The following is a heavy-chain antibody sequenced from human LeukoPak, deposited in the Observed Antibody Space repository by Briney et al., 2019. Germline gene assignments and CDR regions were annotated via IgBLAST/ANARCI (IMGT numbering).Heavy chain of an antibody. CDR3: ARGQKLRAFDY. D-gene: IGHD3-10*01. J-gene: IGHJ4*02. Sequence: SGPTLVNPTQTLTLTYTFSGFSLSTSGMRVSWIRQPPGKALEWLARIDWDDDKFYSTSLKTRLTISKDTSKNQVVLTMTNMDPVDTATYYCARGQKLRAFDYWGQGTLVTVSS. V-gene: IGHV2-70*04. CDR2: IDWDDDK. CDR1: GFSLSTSGMR.